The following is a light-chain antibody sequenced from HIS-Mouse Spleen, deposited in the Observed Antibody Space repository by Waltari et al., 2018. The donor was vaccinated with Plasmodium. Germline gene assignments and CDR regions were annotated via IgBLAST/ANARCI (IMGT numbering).Light chain of an antibody. V-gene: IGLV2-23*01. Sequence: QSALTQPASVSGSPGQSITISCPGTSRDVGSYNLVSWYQQHPGKAPKLMIYEGSKRPSGVSNRFSGSKSGNTASLTISGLQAEDEADYYCCSYAGSRMVFGGGTKLTVL. J-gene: IGLJ2*01. CDR2: EGS. CDR3: CSYAGSRMV. CDR1: SRDVGSYNL.